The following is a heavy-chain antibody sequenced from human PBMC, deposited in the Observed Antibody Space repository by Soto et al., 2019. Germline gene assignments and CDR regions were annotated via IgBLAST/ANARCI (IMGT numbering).Heavy chain of an antibody. J-gene: IGHJ6*02. V-gene: IGHV3-30*18. Sequence: GGSLRLSCAASGFTFSSYGMHWVRQAPGKGLEWVAAISYDGSNKYYADSVKGRFTISRDNSKNTLYLQMNSLRAEDTAVYYCAKDHRSYGSGSYPSHYYYGMDVWGQGTTVTVSS. CDR3: AKDHRSYGSGSYPSHYYYGMDV. CDR2: ISYDGSNK. CDR1: GFTFSSYG. D-gene: IGHD3-10*01.